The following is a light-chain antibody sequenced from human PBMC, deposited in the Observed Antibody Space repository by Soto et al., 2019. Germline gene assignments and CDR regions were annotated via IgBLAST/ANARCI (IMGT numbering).Light chain of an antibody. Sequence: EIVLTQSPGTLSLSPGERATLSCRASQSVSSSYLAWYQQKPGQAHRHLIYGASSRATGIPDRFSGSGSGTDLTFTISRLKPEDFEVYYCQQSGRCPRTFGQGKKVEIK. J-gene: IGKJ1*01. CDR2: GAS. CDR3: QQSGRCPRT. V-gene: IGKV3-20*01. CDR1: QSVSSSY.